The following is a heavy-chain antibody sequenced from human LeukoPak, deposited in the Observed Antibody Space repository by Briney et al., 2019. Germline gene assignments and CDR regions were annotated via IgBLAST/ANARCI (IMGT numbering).Heavy chain of an antibody. CDR1: GVTFCSYA. CDR3: AIGKAYYESCGYYSLFDY. V-gene: IGHV3-7*03. J-gene: IGHJ4*02. CDR2: IKQDGSEK. Sequence: GGSLRLSCAASGVTFCSYAMHWVRQDPGKGREWVAHIKQDGSEKYYVDSVKGGYTISRDNTKNSLYLQMNSLRAEDTAVYYCAIGKAYYESCGYYSLFDYWGQGTLVTVS. D-gene: IGHD3-22*01.